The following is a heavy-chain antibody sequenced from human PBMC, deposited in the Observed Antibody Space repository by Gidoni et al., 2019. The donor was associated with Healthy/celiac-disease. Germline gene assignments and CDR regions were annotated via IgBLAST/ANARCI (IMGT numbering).Heavy chain of an antibody. CDR1: GFSLSTSGMC. Sequence: QVTLRESGPALVKPTQTLTLTCTFSGFSLSTSGMCVSWIRQPPGKALEWLARIDWDDDKYYSTSLKTRLTISKDTSKNQVVLTMTNMDPVDTATYYCARILYSGSYHRVYGMDVWGQGTTVTVSS. CDR3: ARILYSGSYHRVYGMDV. V-gene: IGHV2-70*15. D-gene: IGHD1-26*01. J-gene: IGHJ6*02. CDR2: IDWDDDK.